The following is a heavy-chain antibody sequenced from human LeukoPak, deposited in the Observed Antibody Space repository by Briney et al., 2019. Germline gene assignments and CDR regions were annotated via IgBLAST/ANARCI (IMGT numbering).Heavy chain of an antibody. V-gene: IGHV3-23*01. J-gene: IGHJ4*02. CDR3: AKVRGVYCSSSACYYFDH. D-gene: IGHD2-2*01. CDR1: GFTFSSYA. Sequence: GGSPRLSCAASGFTFSSYAMTWVRQAPGRGLEWLSGISPSASRTDYADSVKGRFTISRDSSKNTLDLQMNSLRPEDTAVYFCAKVRGVYCSSSACYYFDHWGQGTLVTVSS. CDR2: ISPSASRT.